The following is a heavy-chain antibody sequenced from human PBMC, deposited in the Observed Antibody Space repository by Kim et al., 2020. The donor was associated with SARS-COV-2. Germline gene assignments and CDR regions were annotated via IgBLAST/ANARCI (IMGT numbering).Heavy chain of an antibody. D-gene: IGHD6-19*01. Sequence: SGPTLVNPTQTLTLTCTFSGFSLSTSGMCVSWIRQPPGKALEWLALIDWDDDKYYSTSLKTRLTISKDTSKNQVVLTMTNMDPVDTATYYCAHSSGWYQPNDYWGQGTLVTVSS. CDR2: IDWDDDK. CDR1: GFSLSTSGMC. V-gene: IGHV2-70*12. J-gene: IGHJ4*02. CDR3: AHSSGWYQPNDY.